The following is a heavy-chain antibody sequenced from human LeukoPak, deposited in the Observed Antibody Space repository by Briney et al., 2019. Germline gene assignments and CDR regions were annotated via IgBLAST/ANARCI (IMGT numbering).Heavy chain of an antibody. V-gene: IGHV3-15*07. CDR1: GFTFSNAW. Sequence: GGSLRLSCAASGFTFSNAWMNWVRQAPGKGLEWVGRIKSKTDGGTTDYAAPVKGRFTISRDNAKNTLYLQMNSLRAEDTAVYYCAPQQTYSPYNWFDPWGQGTLVTVSS. CDR2: IKSKTDGGTT. J-gene: IGHJ5*02. CDR3: APQQTYSPYNWFDP. D-gene: IGHD5-12*01.